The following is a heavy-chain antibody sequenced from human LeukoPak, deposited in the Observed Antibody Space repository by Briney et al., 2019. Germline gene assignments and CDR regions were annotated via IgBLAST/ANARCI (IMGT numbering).Heavy chain of an antibody. J-gene: IGHJ3*02. D-gene: IGHD3-22*01. CDR3: ANDLGGYNDYSGYYHPEAFDI. V-gene: IGHV3-11*01. CDR2: ISTSGSTK. Sequence: GGSLRLSCAASGFTFSDYYMSWIRQAPGKGLEWVSYISTSGSTKYYADSVKGRFTISRDNTKNSLYLQMNSLRAEDTAVYYCANDLGGYNDYSGYYHPEAFDIWGQGIMVTVSS. CDR1: GFTFSDYY.